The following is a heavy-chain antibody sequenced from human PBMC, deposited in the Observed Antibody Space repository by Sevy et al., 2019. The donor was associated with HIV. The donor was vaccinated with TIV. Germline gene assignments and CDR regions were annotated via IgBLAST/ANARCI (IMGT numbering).Heavy chain of an antibody. D-gene: IGHD6-6*01. CDR2: INQDGSAK. CDR1: GFNFNDYW. J-gene: IGHJ4*02. CDR3: ARDYPRYSSTFSISYV. Sequence: GGSLRLSCAASGFNFNDYWMNWVRQAPGKGLEWVANINQDGSAKYYVDSAKGRFTISRDNAKNSLYLQMNSLRADDTAVYYCARDYPRYSSTFSISYVWGQGTLVNVSP. V-gene: IGHV3-7*03.